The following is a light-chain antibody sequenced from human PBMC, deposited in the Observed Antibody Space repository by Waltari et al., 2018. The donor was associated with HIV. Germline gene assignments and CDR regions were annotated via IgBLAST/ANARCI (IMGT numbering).Light chain of an antibody. V-gene: IGLV1-47*01. J-gene: IGLJ3*02. CDR2: RNK. CDR3: AAWDDSLSGLWV. Sequence: SVLPQPPSASGTPGQRVPISCSGSSSNIGSNYVYWYQQLPGTAPKRLIYRNKHRPSGVPDRFPGSKSGTSATQAISGLRSEDEADDYCAAWDDSLSGLWVFGGGTKLTV. CDR1: SSNIGSNY.